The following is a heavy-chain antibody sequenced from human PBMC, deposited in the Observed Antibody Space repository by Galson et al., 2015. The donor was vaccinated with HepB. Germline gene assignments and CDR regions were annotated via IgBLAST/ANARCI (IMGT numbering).Heavy chain of an antibody. CDR1: GFTFSSYA. D-gene: IGHD1-7*01. V-gene: IGHV3-23*01. J-gene: IGHJ4*02. Sequence: SLRLSCAASGFTFSSYAMSWVRQAPGEGLQWVSCISRDGASTYYTDSVKGRFTIARDNSRNTLYLQMNSLRAEDTAVYYCASLGWNYRTTSHFDDWGQGTLVTVAS. CDR3: ASLGWNYRTTSHFDD. CDR2: ISRDGAST.